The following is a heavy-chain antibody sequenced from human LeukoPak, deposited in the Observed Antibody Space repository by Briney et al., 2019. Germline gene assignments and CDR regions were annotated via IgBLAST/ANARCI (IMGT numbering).Heavy chain of an antibody. Sequence: ASVKVSCKASGYTFTGYYMHWVRQAPGQGLEWMGWINPNSGGTNYAQKFQGRVTMTRGTSISTAYMELSRLRSDDTAVYYCARDLFDVAMIVVVNPDYWGQGTLVTVSS. D-gene: IGHD3-22*01. J-gene: IGHJ4*02. CDR3: ARDLFDVAMIVVVNPDY. CDR2: INPNSGGT. V-gene: IGHV1-2*02. CDR1: GYTFTGYY.